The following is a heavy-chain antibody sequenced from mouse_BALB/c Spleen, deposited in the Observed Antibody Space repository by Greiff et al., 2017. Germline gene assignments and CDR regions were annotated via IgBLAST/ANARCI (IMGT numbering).Heavy chain of an antibody. CDR2: INPSNGRT. CDR1: GYTFTSYW. J-gene: IGHJ4*01. V-gene: IGHV1S81*02. Sequence: QVQLQQPGADLVKPGASVKLSCKASGYTFTSYWMHWVKQRPGQGLEWIGEINPSNGRTNYNEKFKSKATLTVDKSSSTAYMQLSSLTSEDSAVYYCARGGYGRAMDYWGQGTSVTVSS. D-gene: IGHD1-1*02. CDR3: ARGGYGRAMDY.